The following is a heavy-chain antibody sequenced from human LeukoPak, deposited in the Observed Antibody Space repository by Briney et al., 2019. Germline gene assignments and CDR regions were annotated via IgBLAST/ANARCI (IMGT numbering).Heavy chain of an antibody. Sequence: GGSLSLSCAASGFTFSSYGMHWVRQAPAKGLEWVAFIRYDGSNKYYADSVKGRFTISRDNSKNTLYLQMNSLRAEDTAVYYCAKEDIVVVVAATIGAFDIWGQGTMVTVSS. D-gene: IGHD2-15*01. CDR3: AKEDIVVVVAATIGAFDI. CDR2: IRYDGSNK. J-gene: IGHJ3*02. CDR1: GFTFSSYG. V-gene: IGHV3-30*02.